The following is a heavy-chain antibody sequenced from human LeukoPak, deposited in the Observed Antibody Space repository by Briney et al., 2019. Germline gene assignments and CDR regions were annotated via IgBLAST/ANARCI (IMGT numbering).Heavy chain of an antibody. V-gene: IGHV4-34*01. CDR1: GGSFSDYY. CDR2: INHSGST. Sequence: PSETLSLTCVVYGGSFSDYYWSYVRQPPGKGLEWIGEINHSGSTNYNPSLKSRVTISVDTSKKQFSLKLSSVAAADTAVYYCARGRGITMIRGVRPPRGWFDPWGQGTLVTVSS. CDR3: ARGRGITMIRGVRPPRGWFDP. J-gene: IGHJ5*02. D-gene: IGHD3-10*01.